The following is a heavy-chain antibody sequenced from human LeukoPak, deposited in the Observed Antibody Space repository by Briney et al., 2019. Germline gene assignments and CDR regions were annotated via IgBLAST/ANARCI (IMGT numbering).Heavy chain of an antibody. CDR2: VYPGDSDT. CDR3: ARLGSVYCSGGSCYKFEP. Sequence: GESLKISCKGSGYSFTSYWIGWVRHMPGKGLEWMGIVYPGDSDTRYSPSFQGQVTISADKSISTAYLQWSSLKASDTAMYYCARLGSVYCSGGSCYKFEPWGQGTLVTVSS. CDR1: GYSFTSYW. J-gene: IGHJ5*02. V-gene: IGHV5-51*01. D-gene: IGHD2-15*01.